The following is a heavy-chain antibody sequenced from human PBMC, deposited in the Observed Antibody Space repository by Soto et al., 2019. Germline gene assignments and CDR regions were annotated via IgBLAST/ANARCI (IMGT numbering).Heavy chain of an antibody. CDR1: GFSLSTSGVG. V-gene: IGHV2-5*02. Sequence: QITLKESGPTLVKPTQTLTLTCTFSGFSLSTSGVGVGWIRQPPGKALEWLALIYWDDDKRYSPSLKSRLTLTKDTSKNQVVLTRTNMDPVDTATYYCAHTGAFGGVIVRGDYYMDVWGKGTTVTVSS. D-gene: IGHD3-16*02. CDR3: AHTGAFGGVIVRGDYYMDV. J-gene: IGHJ6*03. CDR2: IYWDDDK.